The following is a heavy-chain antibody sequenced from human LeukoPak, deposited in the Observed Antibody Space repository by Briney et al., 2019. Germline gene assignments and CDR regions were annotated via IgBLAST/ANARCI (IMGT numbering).Heavy chain of an antibody. Sequence: ASVKVSCKASGYTFTSYYMHWVRQAPGQGLEWMGIINPSGGSTSYAQKFQGRVTMTRDTSTSTVYMELSSLRSEDTAVYYCAREGRDYYGSGSYYTDWFDPWGQGTLVTVSS. CDR1: GYTFTSYY. V-gene: IGHV1-46*01. CDR2: INPSGGST. J-gene: IGHJ5*02. CDR3: AREGRDYYGSGSYYTDWFDP. D-gene: IGHD3-10*01.